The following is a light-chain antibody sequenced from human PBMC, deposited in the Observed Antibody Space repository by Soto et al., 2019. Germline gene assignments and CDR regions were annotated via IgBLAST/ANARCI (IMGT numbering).Light chain of an antibody. CDR2: AVS. CDR3: QEYNNWPPIT. CDR1: QGVSSN. V-gene: IGKV3-15*01. J-gene: IGKJ5*01. Sequence: EIGMTQSPATLSVSPGERATLSCRASQGVSSNLAWYQQKPGQSPRLLIYAVSTRPTDIPARFSGSGSGTEFTSTISSLQSEDFAVYYCQEYNNWPPITFGQGTLLEIK.